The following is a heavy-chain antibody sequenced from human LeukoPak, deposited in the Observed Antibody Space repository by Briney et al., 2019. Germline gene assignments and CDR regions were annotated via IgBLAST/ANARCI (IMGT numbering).Heavy chain of an antibody. Sequence: PGVSLRLSCAGSGFSLCNAWMSWVRQAPGKGLEWAARIKSKTDGGTTDYAAPVKGRFTISRDDSKNTLYLQMDSLKTEDTAVYYCTRGVAILNYFDYWGQGTLVTVFS. CDR3: TRGVAILNYFDY. CDR2: IKSKTDGGTT. V-gene: IGHV3-15*01. CDR1: GFSLCNAW. J-gene: IGHJ4*02.